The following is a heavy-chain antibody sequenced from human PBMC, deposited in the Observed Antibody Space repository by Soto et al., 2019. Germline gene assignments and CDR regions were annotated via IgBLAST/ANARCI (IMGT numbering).Heavy chain of an antibody. D-gene: IGHD3-10*01. CDR2: ISAYNGNT. CDR1: GYTCTSYG. Sequence: QVQLVQSGAEVKKPGASVKVSCKASGYTCTSYGISWVRLAPGQGLEWMGWISAYNGNTNYAQKLQGRVTMTTDTYTSTASMELRSLRSDDTAVYYCARDPGGFGELSSDYWGQGALVTVSS. J-gene: IGHJ4*02. CDR3: ARDPGGFGELSSDY. V-gene: IGHV1-18*04.